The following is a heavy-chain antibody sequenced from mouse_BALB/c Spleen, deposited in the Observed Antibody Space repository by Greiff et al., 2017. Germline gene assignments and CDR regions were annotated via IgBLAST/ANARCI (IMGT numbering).Heavy chain of an antibody. Sequence: VQLQQSGAELVKPGASVKLSCTASGFNIKDTYMHWVKQRPEQGLEWIGRIDPANGNTKYDPKFQGKATITADTSSNTAYLQLSSLTSEDTAVYYCARPAYYGNYFDYWGQGTTLTVSS. CDR3: ARPAYYGNYFDY. CDR2: IDPANGNT. D-gene: IGHD2-10*01. CDR1: GFNIKDTY. J-gene: IGHJ2*01. V-gene: IGHV14-3*02.